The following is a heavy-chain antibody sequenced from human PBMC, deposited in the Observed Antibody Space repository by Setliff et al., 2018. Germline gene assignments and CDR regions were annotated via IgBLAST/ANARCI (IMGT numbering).Heavy chain of an antibody. Sequence: SETLSLTCTVSGYSISSGYYWGWIRQPPGKGLEWIGNMYHSGSVYYNPSLKSRVTISVDTSKNQFSLKLSSVTAADTALYYCTVYNTVIDGPLAEYYFDHWGQGTLVTVSS. CDR1: GYSISSGYY. V-gene: IGHV4-38-2*02. CDR3: TVYNTVIDGPLAEYYFDH. J-gene: IGHJ4*02. D-gene: IGHD3-22*01. CDR2: MYHSGSV.